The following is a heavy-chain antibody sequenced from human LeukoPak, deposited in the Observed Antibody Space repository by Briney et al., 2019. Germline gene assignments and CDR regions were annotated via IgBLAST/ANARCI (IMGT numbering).Heavy chain of an antibody. CDR1: GFTFTTFG. Sequence: GGSLRLSCAASGFTFTTFGMHWVRQTPAKGLEWVAFISSDGSKTHYTDSVKGRFTISRDDSYNTLYLQMTNLRPDDSAIYFCARSYVLHFLDPWGRGTLVTVSS. J-gene: IGHJ5*02. D-gene: IGHD3-10*02. V-gene: IGHV3-30*02. CDR3: ARSYVLHFLDP. CDR2: ISSDGSKT.